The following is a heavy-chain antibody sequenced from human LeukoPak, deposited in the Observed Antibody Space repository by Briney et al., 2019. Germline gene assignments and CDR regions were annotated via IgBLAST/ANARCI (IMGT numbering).Heavy chain of an antibody. CDR3: ARDQVAAAGTVWFDP. D-gene: IGHD6-13*01. CDR2: IYYTGST. J-gene: IGHJ5*02. Sequence: PSETLSLTCTVSGGSINGYYWSWIRQPPGKGLEWIGYIYYTGSTNYNPSLKSRVSMSVDPSKNQFSLRLSSVTAADTAVYYCARDQVAAAGTVWFDPWGQGTLVTVSS. V-gene: IGHV4-59*01. CDR1: GGSINGYY.